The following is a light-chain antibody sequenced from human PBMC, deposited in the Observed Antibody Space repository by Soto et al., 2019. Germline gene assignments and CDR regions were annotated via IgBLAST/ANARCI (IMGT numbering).Light chain of an antibody. CDR1: QSVLYSSNNKNY. J-gene: IGKJ1*01. V-gene: IGKV4-1*01. CDR2: WTS. Sequence: DIVMTQSPDSLAVSLGERATINCKSSQSVLYSSNNKNYLAWYQQKPGQPPKLLIYWTSTRESGVPDRFSGSGSGTDFTLTIRSLQAEDVAVYYCQQYSSTLRTFGQGTKVEIK. CDR3: QQYSSTLRT.